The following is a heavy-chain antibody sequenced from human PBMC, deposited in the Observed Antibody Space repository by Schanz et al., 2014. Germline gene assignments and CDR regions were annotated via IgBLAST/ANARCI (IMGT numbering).Heavy chain of an antibody. CDR3: GRERASSIADH. CDR2: TNPNSGDT. D-gene: IGHD6-6*01. V-gene: IGHV1-2*02. CDR1: GYSFTGYY. Sequence: QVRLVQSGAEVKKPGSSVKVSCKASGYSFTGYYIHWVRQAPGQGLEGMAWTNPNSGDTNYAQRFQGRVTLTRDMAMSTVYMELSRLRSDDTAVYYCGRERASSIADHWGQGTLLAVSS. J-gene: IGHJ4*02.